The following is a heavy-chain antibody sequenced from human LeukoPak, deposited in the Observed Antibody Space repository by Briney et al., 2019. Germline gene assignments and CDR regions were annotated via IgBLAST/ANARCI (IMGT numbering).Heavy chain of an antibody. CDR3: ARPAMAYYAFWSDSYLDV. Sequence: GASVKVSCKPSVYTFINYVITWVRQAPGQGLEWLGWMSPYNGNTNYTQKLQGRITMTTDTSTSPAYMELRGLTSDDPAVSYCARPAMAYYAFWSDSYLDVWGKGTTVTVSS. J-gene: IGHJ6*03. CDR2: MSPYNGNT. CDR1: VYTFINYV. D-gene: IGHD3-3*01. V-gene: IGHV1-18*01.